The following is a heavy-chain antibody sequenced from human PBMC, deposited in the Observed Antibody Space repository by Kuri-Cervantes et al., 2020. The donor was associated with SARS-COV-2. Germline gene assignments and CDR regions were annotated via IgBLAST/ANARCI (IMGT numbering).Heavy chain of an antibody. CDR1: GYSISSGYY. CDR3: ASSLVPYYYGMDV. V-gene: IGHV4-38-2*02. Sequence: SETLSLTCTVSGYSISSGYYWGWIRQPPGKGLEWIGSIYYSGSTYYNSSLKSRVTISVDTSKNQFSLKLSSVTAADTAVYYCASSLVPYYYGMDVWGQGTTVTVSS. CDR2: IYYSGST. J-gene: IGHJ6*02. D-gene: IGHD2-8*01.